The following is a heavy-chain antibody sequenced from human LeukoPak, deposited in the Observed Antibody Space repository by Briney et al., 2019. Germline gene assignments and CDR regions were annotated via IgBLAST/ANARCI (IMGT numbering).Heavy chain of an antibody. CDR3: VRDGRSGWRFDY. V-gene: IGHV3-7*01. J-gene: IGHJ4*02. D-gene: IGHD6-19*01. Sequence: GGSLRLSCAASGFTFSSYWMSWVRQAPGKGLEWVANIKQDGSEKYYVDSVKGRFTNSRDNVENSMFLQMNSLRAEDTAVYYCVRDGRSGWRFDYWGQGALVAVSS. CDR1: GFTFSSYW. CDR2: IKQDGSEK.